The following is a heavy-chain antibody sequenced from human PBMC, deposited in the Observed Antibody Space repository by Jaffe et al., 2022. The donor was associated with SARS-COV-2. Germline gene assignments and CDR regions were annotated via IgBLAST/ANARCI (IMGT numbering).Heavy chain of an antibody. CDR1: GYSFNTYW. CDR2: IYPGDSDT. V-gene: IGHV5-51*01. Sequence: EVQLVQSGAEVRKPGESLKISCKGSGYSFNTYWIGWVRQMSGKGLEWMGIIYPGDSDTRYSPSFQGQVTISADKSITTAYLQWSSLKASDTAMYYCARQVSGGGYDFDYWGQGTVVTVSS. CDR3: ARQVSGGGYDFDY. J-gene: IGHJ4*02. D-gene: IGHD5-12*01.